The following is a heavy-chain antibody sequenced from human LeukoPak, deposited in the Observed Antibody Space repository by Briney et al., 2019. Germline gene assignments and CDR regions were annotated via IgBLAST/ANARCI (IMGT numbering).Heavy chain of an antibody. CDR2: LYNSGST. CDR3: ATCRDDLGHYGFTA. CDR1: GVSINVHY. J-gene: IGHJ1*01. V-gene: IGHV4-59*11. Sequence: SETLRLTCTVSGVSINVHYWSWIRQPPGKGLEWIGYLYNSGSTKYNPSLKSRVTISVDTSKNLFSLNLTSVTAADTAVYYCATCRDDLGHYGFTAWGQGTLVTVSS. D-gene: IGHD4-17*01.